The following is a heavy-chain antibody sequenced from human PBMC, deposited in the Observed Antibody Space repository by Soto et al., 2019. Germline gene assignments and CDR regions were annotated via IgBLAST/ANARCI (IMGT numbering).Heavy chain of an antibody. Sequence: QVQLVQSGTEVKEPESSVKVSCRASGASFRSHAFTWVRQAPGQVLELMGGIIPMSATPFYTQTFKDRLRSTVAECASTIYMAVNSMSAEETAVYYFATTSGGESCTALYWGQGTRVHVSS. CDR2: IIPMSATP. D-gene: IGHD1-26*01. CDR1: GASFRSHA. J-gene: IGHJ4*02. CDR3: ATTSGGESCTALY. V-gene: IGHV1-69*12.